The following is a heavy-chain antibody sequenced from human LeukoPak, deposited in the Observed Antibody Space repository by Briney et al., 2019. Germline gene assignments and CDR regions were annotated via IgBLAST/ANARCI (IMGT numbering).Heavy chain of an antibody. CDR2: IYHSGST. CDR1: GYSISSGYY. CDR3: ARVDGVRSAAGFDP. Sequence: PSETLSLTCAVSGYSISSGYYWGWIRQPPGEGLEWIGSIYHSGSTYYNPSLKSRVTISVDTSKNQFSLKLSSVTAADTAVYYCARVDGVRSAAGFDPWGQGTLVTVSS. D-gene: IGHD2-21*01. V-gene: IGHV4-38-2*01. J-gene: IGHJ5*02.